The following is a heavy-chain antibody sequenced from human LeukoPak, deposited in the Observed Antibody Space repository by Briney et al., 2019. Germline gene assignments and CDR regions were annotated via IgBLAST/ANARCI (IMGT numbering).Heavy chain of an antibody. D-gene: IGHD2-21*01. J-gene: IGHJ4*02. CDR2: LSYDGDNK. Sequence: GGSLRLSCAASGFTFSSYALHWVRQAPGKGLEWVAVLSYDGDNKYYADSVKGRFTISRDNSKNTLYLQMNSLRAEDTAVYYCARLWNRFDYWGQRTLVTVSS. CDR3: ARLWNRFDY. V-gene: IGHV3-30*04. CDR1: GFTFSSYA.